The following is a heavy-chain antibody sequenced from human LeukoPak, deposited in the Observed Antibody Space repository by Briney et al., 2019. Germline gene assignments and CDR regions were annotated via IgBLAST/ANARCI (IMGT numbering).Heavy chain of an antibody. Sequence: SQTLSLTCTVSGGSISSGGYYWSWIRQHPGKGLEWIGYIYYSGSTYYNPSLKSRVTISVDTSKDQFSLKLSSVTAADTAVYYCARHTPYGGNSVYDYWGQGTLVTVSS. CDR2: IYYSGST. D-gene: IGHD4-23*01. CDR1: GGSISSGGYY. CDR3: ARHTPYGGNSVYDY. V-gene: IGHV4-31*03. J-gene: IGHJ4*02.